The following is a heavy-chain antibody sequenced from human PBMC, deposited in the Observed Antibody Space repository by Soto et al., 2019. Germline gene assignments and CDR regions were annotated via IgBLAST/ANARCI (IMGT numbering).Heavy chain of an antibody. D-gene: IGHD3-10*01. CDR1: GYTFTGYY. J-gene: IGHJ6*02. CDR3: ARSTMVRGVTSPYYYYGMDV. Sequence: ASVKLSCKASGYTFTGYYMHWVRQAPGQGLEWMGWINPNSGGTNYAQKFQGWVTMTRDTSISTAYMELSRLRSDDTAVYYCARSTMVRGVTSPYYYYGMDVWGQGTTVTVSS. CDR2: INPNSGGT. V-gene: IGHV1-2*04.